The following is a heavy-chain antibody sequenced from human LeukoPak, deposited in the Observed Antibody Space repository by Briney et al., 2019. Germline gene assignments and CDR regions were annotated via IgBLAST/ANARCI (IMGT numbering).Heavy chain of an antibody. J-gene: IGHJ4*02. D-gene: IGHD2-15*01. CDR3: ARDSQAYCSGGSCSMFDY. CDR2: ISGSGGST. Sequence: GGSLRLSCAASGFTFSNYAMSWVRQAPGKGLEWVSAISGSGGSTYYADSVKGRFTISRDNAKNSLYLQMNSLRAEDTAVYYCARDSQAYCSGGSCSMFDYWGQGTLVTVSS. CDR1: GFTFSNYA. V-gene: IGHV3-23*01.